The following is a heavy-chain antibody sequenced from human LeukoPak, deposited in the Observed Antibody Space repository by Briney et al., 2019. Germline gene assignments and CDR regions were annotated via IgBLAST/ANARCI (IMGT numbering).Heavy chain of an antibody. CDR3: AREIPGDYGSGSYDAFDI. CDR1: GGSISSYY. Sequence: SETLSLTCTVSGGSISSYYWSWIRQPPGKGLEWIGYTYYSGSTNYNPSLKSRVTISVDTSKNQFSLKLSSVTAADTAVYYCAREIPGDYGSGSYDAFDIWGQGTMVTVSS. D-gene: IGHD3-10*01. CDR2: TYYSGST. J-gene: IGHJ3*02. V-gene: IGHV4-59*01.